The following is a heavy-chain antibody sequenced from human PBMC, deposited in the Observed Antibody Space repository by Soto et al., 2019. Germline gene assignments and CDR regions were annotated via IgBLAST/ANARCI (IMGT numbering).Heavy chain of an antibody. CDR3: AGAPTQERGYFDY. V-gene: IGHV4-34*01. CDR1: GGSFSGYY. Sequence: SETLSLTCAVYGGSFSGYYWSWIRQPPGKGLEWIGEINHSGSTNYNPSLKSRVTISVDTSKNQFSLKLSSVTAADTAVYYCAGAPTQERGYFDYWGQGTLVTVSS. CDR2: INHSGST. J-gene: IGHJ4*02. D-gene: IGHD1-1*01.